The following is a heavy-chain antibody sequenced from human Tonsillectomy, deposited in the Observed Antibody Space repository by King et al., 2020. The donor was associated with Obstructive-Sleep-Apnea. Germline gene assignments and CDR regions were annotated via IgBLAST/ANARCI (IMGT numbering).Heavy chain of an antibody. Sequence: VQLVESGGGLVQPGGSLRLSCAASGFTFSSYAMSWVRQAPGKGLEWVSAISGSGGSTYYADSVKGRFTISRDNSKNKLYLQMNSLRAEDTAVYYCAKPSLGMIVVVITPDYWGQGTLVTVSS. CDR1: GFTFSSYA. V-gene: IGHV3-23*04. J-gene: IGHJ4*02. CDR2: ISGSGGST. CDR3: AKPSLGMIVVVITPDY. D-gene: IGHD3-22*01.